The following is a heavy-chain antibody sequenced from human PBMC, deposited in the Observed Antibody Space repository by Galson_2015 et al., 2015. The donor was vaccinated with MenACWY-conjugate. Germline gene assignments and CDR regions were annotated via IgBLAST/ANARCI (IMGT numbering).Heavy chain of an antibody. CDR1: GGSITGGPW. D-gene: IGHD7-27*01. V-gene: IGHV4-4*01. Sequence: LSLTCGVSGGSITGGPWWTWVRQPPGKGLEWIGEIYHSGRTNYDPSLKSRVTISVDKSKNQFSLNLISVTAADTAMYFCARSWGYFDIWGRGTLVTVSS. CDR2: IYHSGRT. CDR3: ARSWGYFDI. J-gene: IGHJ2*01.